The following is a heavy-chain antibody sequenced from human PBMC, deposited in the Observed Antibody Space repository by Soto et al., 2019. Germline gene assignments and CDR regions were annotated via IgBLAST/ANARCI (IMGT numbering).Heavy chain of an antibody. V-gene: IGHV4-31*03. CDR3: ATHGRIAADGSPPYNWFDP. J-gene: IGHJ5*02. CDR1: GGSISIGGYY. D-gene: IGHD6-13*01. Sequence: QVQLQESGPGLVKPSQTLSLTCTVSGGSISIGGYYWSWIRQHPGKGLEWIGYIYYSGSTYYNPSLKRRVTISVDTSKNQFSLKLSSVTAADTAVYYCATHGRIAADGSPPYNWFDPWGQGTLFTVSS. CDR2: IYYSGST.